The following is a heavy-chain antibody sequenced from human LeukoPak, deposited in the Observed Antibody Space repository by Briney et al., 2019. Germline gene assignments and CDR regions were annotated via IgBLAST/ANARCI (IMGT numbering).Heavy chain of an antibody. D-gene: IGHD4-11*01. CDR3: ATSYSNYYYYYGMDV. CDR1: GGTFSSYA. CDR2: IIPILGIA. V-gene: IGHV1-69*04. Sequence: SVKVSCKASGGTFSSYAISWVRQAPGQGLEWMGRIIPILGIANYAQKFQGRVTITADKSTSTAYVELSSLRSEDTAVYYCATSYSNYYYYYGMDVWGQGTTVTVSS. J-gene: IGHJ6*02.